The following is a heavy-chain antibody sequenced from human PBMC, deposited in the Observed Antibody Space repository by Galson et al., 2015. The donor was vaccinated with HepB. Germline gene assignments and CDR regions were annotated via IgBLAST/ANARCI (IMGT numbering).Heavy chain of an antibody. CDR3: ASGHNWNDVGWFDP. V-gene: IGHV1-69*02. J-gene: IGHJ5*02. CDR1: GGTFSSYT. CDR2: IIPILGIA. Sequence: SVKVSCKASGGTFSSYTISWVRQAPGQGLEWMGRIIPILGIANYAQKFQGRVTITADKSTSTAYMELSSLRSEDTAVYYCASGHNWNDVGWFDPWGQGTLVTVSS. D-gene: IGHD1-20*01.